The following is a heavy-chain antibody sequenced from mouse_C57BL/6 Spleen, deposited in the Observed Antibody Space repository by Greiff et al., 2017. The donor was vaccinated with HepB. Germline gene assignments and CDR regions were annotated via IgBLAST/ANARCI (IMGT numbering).Heavy chain of an antibody. CDR2: INPGSGGT. Sequence: VQLQQSGAELVRPGTSVKVSCKASGYAFTNYLIEWVKQRPGQGLEWIGVINPGSGGTNYNEKFKGKATLTADKSSSTAYMQLSSLTSEDSAVYFCARRGFGGYYEGFAYWGQGTLVTVSA. J-gene: IGHJ3*01. D-gene: IGHD2-3*01. V-gene: IGHV1-54*01. CDR3: ARRGFGGYYEGFAY. CDR1: GYAFTNYL.